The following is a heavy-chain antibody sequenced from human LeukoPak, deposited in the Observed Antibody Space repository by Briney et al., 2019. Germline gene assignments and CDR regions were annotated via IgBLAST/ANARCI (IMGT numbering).Heavy chain of an antibody. Sequence: GRSLRLSCAASGFTFSSYGMHWVRQAPGKGLEWVAVISYDGSNKYYADSVKGRFTIPRDNSKNTLYLQMNSLRAEDTAVYYCAKDPGDGYPDNEGYYFDYWGQGTLVTVSS. V-gene: IGHV3-30*18. J-gene: IGHJ4*02. D-gene: IGHD5-24*01. CDR2: ISYDGSNK. CDR3: AKDPGDGYPDNEGYYFDY. CDR1: GFTFSSYG.